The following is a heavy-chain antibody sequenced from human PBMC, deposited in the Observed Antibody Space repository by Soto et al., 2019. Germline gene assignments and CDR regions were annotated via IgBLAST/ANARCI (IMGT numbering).Heavy chain of an antibody. D-gene: IGHD6-6*01. CDR1: GFTFSSYA. CDR2: ISGSGGST. CDR3: ARVRGSIAAHATLWYYGMDV. Sequence: GGSLRLSCAASGFTFSSYAMSWVRQAPGKGLEWVSAISGSGGSTYYADSVKGRFTISRDNSKNTLYLQMNSLRAEDTAVYYCARVRGSIAAHATLWYYGMDVWGQGTTVTVSS. V-gene: IGHV3-23*01. J-gene: IGHJ6*02.